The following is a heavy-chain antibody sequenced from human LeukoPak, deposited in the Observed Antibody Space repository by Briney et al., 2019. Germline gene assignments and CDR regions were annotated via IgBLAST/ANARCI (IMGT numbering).Heavy chain of an antibody. CDR2: INPSGGST. CDR3: ARDPTNYYYDSSGHYPSYFDY. J-gene: IGHJ4*02. Sequence: ASVKVSCTASGYTFTSYYMHWVRQAPGQGLEWMGIINPSGGSTSYAQKFQGRVTMTRDTSTSTVYMELSSLRSEDTAVYYCARDPTNYYYDSSGHYPSYFDYWGQGTLVTVSS. V-gene: IGHV1-46*01. D-gene: IGHD3-22*01. CDR1: GYTFTSYY.